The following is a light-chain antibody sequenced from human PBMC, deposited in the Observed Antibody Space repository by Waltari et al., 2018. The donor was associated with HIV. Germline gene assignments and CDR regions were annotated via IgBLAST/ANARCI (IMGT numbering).Light chain of an antibody. J-gene: IGKJ1*01. CDR1: QTINNF. CDR2: TAS. Sequence: DIHMTQSPSSLSASVGDRVTITCRASQTINNFLNWYQQKPGKAPKLLIYTASSLQSGVPSRFSGSGSGTDFTLTISNLQPEDSATYYCQQSHSNPRAFGQGTKVEIK. CDR3: QQSHSNPRA. V-gene: IGKV1-39*01.